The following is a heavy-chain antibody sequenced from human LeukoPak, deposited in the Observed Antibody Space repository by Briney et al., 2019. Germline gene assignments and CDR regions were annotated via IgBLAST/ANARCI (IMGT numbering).Heavy chain of an antibody. CDR3: AKDSHYYGMDV. J-gene: IGHJ6*02. V-gene: IGHV3-9*01. CDR2: ISWNGGSI. Sequence: GGSLSLSCAASGFTFDDYAMHWVRQAPGKGLEWVSGISWNGGSIAYADSVKGRFTISRDNAKNSLHLQMNSLRAEDTALYYCAKDSHYYGMDVWGQGTTVTVS. CDR1: GFTFDDYA.